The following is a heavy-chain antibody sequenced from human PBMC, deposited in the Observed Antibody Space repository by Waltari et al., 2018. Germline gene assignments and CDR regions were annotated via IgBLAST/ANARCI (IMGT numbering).Heavy chain of an antibody. V-gene: IGHV1-8*01. CDR1: GYTFTSYD. J-gene: IGHJ5*02. Sequence: QVQLVQSGAEVKKPGASVKVSCKTSGYTFTSYDINWVRQAPGQGPEWMGWVNPNSGNTGFAQKFQDRLTRTTNTSVRTAYMELSSLRSDDTAIYYCARGAAPGKGAHWFDPWGQGTLVTVSS. CDR2: VNPNSGNT. CDR3: ARGAAPGKGAHWFDP. D-gene: IGHD6-13*01.